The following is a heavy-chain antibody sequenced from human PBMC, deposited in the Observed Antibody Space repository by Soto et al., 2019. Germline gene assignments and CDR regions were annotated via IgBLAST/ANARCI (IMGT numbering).Heavy chain of an antibody. Sequence: SFKVSCKASVYSFTSEDMHWVGQAAGRGLEWMGIINPSGGSTSYAQKFQGRVTMTRDTSTSTVYMELISVRSDATAVSYCARYSPVASALDYWGQGTLVPVSS. CDR3: ARYSPVASALDY. CDR1: VYSFTSED. V-gene: IGHV1-46*01. J-gene: IGHJ4*02. D-gene: IGHD6-13*01. CDR2: INPSGGST.